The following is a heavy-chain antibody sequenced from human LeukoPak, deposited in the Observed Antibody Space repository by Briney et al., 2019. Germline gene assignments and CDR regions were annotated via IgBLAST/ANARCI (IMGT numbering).Heavy chain of an antibody. CDR2: ISYDGSYK. J-gene: IGHJ4*02. D-gene: IGHD5-18*01. Sequence: GRSLRLSCAPSGFTFRNYAMHWVRQAPGKGLEWVALISYDGSYKYYADSVKGRFTISRDISKNTLYLQMNSLRAEDTAVYYCARGPSSYGNDYWGQGTLVTVSS. V-gene: IGHV3-30*04. CDR1: GFTFRNYA. CDR3: ARGPSSYGNDY.